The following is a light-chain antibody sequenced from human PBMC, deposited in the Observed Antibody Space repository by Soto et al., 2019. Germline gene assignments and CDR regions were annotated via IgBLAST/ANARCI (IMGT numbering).Light chain of an antibody. Sequence: QSVLTQPPSVSAAPGQKVTISCSGSSSNIGNNYVSWYQQLPGTAPKLLIYENNKPPSGIPDRFSGSKSGTSATLGITGLQTGDEADYYCGTWDSSLSAWVFGGGTKLTVL. CDR1: SSNIGNNY. CDR2: ENN. CDR3: GTWDSSLSAWV. V-gene: IGLV1-51*02. J-gene: IGLJ3*02.